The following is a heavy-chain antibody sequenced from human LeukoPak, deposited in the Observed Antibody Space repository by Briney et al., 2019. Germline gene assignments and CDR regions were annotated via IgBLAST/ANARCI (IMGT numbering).Heavy chain of an antibody. D-gene: IGHD3-3*01. CDR3: ARVSTDDSRVDYYGMDV. J-gene: IGHJ6*02. CDR2: INPNSGGT. V-gene: IGHV1-2*02. CDR1: GYTFTGYY. Sequence: ASVKVSCKASGYTFTGYYMHWVRHAPGQGLEWMEWINPNSGGTNYAQKFQRRVTMTRDTSISTAYMELSRLRSDDTAVYYCARVSTDDSRVDYYGMDVWGQGTTVTVSS.